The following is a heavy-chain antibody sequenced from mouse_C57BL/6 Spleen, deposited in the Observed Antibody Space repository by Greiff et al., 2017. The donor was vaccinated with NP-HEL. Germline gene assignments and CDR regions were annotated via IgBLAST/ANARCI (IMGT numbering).Heavy chain of an antibody. CDR2: IYPRSGNT. CDR3: ARDGIYYDYERGFDY. V-gene: IGHV1-81*01. CDR1: GYTFTSYG. D-gene: IGHD2-4*01. Sequence: VQLQQSGAELARPGASVKLSCKASGYTFTSYGISWVKQRTGQGLEWIGEIYPRSGNTYYNEKFKGKATRTADKSSSTAYMELRSLTSEDSAVYFCARDGIYYDYERGFDYWGQGTTLTVSS. J-gene: IGHJ2*01.